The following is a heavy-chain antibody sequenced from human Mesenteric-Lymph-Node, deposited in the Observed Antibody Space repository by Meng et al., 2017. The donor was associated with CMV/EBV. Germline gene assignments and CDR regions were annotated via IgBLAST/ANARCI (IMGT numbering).Heavy chain of an antibody. V-gene: IGHV4-59*01. D-gene: IGHD1-14*01. Sequence: SETLSLTCTVSGGSISSYYWSWIRQPPGKGLEWIGYIYYSGSTNYNPSLKSRVTISVDTSKNQFSLKLSSVTAADAAVYYCARLRTSRYYYDAMDVWGQGTMVTVSS. CDR3: ARLRTSRYYYDAMDV. J-gene: IGHJ6*02. CDR2: IYYSGST. CDR1: GGSISSYY.